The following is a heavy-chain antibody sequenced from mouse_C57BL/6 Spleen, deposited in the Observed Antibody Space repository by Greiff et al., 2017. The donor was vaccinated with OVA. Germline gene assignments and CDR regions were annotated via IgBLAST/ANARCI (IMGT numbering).Heavy chain of an antibody. CDR1: GYTFTNYW. CDR2: IYPGGGYT. CDR3: ARSPSSGLDY. J-gene: IGHJ2*01. Sequence: QVQLQQSGAELVRPGTSVKMSCKASGYTFTNYWIGWAKQRPGHGLEWIGDIYPGGGYTNYNEKFKGKATLTADKSSSTAYMQFSSLTSEDSPIYYCARSPSSGLDYWGQGTTLTVSS. D-gene: IGHD3-2*02. V-gene: IGHV1-63*01.